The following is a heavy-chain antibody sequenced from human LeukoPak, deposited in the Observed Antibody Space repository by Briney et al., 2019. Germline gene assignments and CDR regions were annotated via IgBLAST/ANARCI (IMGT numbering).Heavy chain of an antibody. CDR3: ATGPGLAAAGLYYYYYGMDV. Sequence: ASVKVSCKASGYTFTSYYMHWVRQAPGQGLEWMGIINPSGGSTSYAQKFQGRVTMTEDTSTDTAYMELSSLRSEDTAVYYCATGPGLAAAGLYYYYYGMDVWGQGTTVTVSS. CDR2: INPSGGST. D-gene: IGHD6-13*01. V-gene: IGHV1-46*01. CDR1: GYTFTSYY. J-gene: IGHJ6*02.